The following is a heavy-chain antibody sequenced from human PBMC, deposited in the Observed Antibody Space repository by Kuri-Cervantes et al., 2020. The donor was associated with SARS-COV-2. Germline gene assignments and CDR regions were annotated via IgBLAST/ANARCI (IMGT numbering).Heavy chain of an antibody. V-gene: IGHV4-34*01. J-gene: IGHJ3*02. CDR1: RGSFSGYY. CDR3: ARALPWDLRGNDAFDI. D-gene: IGHD1-26*01. CDR2: INDSGST. Sequence: GSLSLSCAVYRGSFSGYYWSWIRQPPGKGLEWIGEINDSGSTNYNPSLKSRVTISVDTSKNQFSLKLSSVTAADTAVYYCARALPWDLRGNDAFDIWGQGTMVTVSS.